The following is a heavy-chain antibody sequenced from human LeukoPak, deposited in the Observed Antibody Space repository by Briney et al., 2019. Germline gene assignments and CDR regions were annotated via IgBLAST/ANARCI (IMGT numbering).Heavy chain of an antibody. Sequence: ASVKVSCKASGYTFTSYAMNWVRQAPGQGLEWMGWINTSTGNPTYAQGFTGRFVFSLDTSVSTAYLQISSLKAEDTAVYYCARDRWFGADYYYYGMDVWGQGTTVTVSS. CDR2: INTSTGNP. J-gene: IGHJ6*02. CDR1: GYTFTSYA. CDR3: ARDRWFGADYYYYGMDV. V-gene: IGHV7-4-1*02. D-gene: IGHD3-10*01.